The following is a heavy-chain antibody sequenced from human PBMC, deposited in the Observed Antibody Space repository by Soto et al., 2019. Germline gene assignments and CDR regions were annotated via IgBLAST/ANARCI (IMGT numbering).Heavy chain of an antibody. V-gene: IGHV3-30*03. CDR3: ARYSGKYQGPIDY. CDR2: ISYDGSNN. CDR1: GFTFSHYG. Sequence: QVQLVESGGGVVQPGRSLRLSCAASGFTFSHYGIHWVRQAPGTGLEWLAVISYDGSNNNYADSVKGRVTVSRDNSKNTLYLPMNSLRAEDTAVYFCARYSGKYQGPIDYWGQGTLVTVSS. D-gene: IGHD1-26*01. J-gene: IGHJ4*02.